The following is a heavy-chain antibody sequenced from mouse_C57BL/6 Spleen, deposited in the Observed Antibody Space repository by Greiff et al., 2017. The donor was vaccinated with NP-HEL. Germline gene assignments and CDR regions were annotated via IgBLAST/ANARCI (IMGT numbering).Heavy chain of an antibody. CDR2: ISDGGSYT. CDR3: ARDLYYYGSSYAMDY. CDR1: GFTFSSYA. J-gene: IGHJ4*01. Sequence: EVKLMESGGGLVKPGGSLKLSCAASGFTFSSYAMSWVRQTPEKRLEWVATISDGGSYTYYPDNVKGRFTISRDNAKNNLYLQMSHLKSEDTAMYYCARDLYYYGSSYAMDYWGQGTSVTVSS. V-gene: IGHV5-4*01. D-gene: IGHD1-1*01.